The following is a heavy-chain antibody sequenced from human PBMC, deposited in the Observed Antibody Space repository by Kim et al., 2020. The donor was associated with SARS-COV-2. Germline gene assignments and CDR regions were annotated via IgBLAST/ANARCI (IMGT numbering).Heavy chain of an antibody. J-gene: IGHJ4*02. CDR2: ISAYNGNT. CDR3: ARDGEQWLVKGYFDY. CDR1: GYTFTSYG. Sequence: ASVKVSCKASGYTFTSYGISWVRQAPGQGLEWMGWISAYNGNTNYAQKLQGRVTMTTDTSTSTAYMELRSLRSDDTAVYYCARDGEQWLVKGYFDYWGQGTLVTVSS. D-gene: IGHD6-19*01. V-gene: IGHV1-18*04.